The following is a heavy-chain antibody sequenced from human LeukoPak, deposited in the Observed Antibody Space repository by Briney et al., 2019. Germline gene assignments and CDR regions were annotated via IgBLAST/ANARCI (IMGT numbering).Heavy chain of an antibody. Sequence: PSETLSLTCAVYGGSFSGYCWSWIRQPPGKGLEWIGEINHSGSTNYNPSLKSRVTISVDTSKNQFSLKLSSVTAADTAVYYCARGRLLDYWGQGTLVTVSS. D-gene: IGHD5-12*01. CDR2: INHSGST. CDR1: GGSFSGYC. CDR3: ARGRLLDY. V-gene: IGHV4-34*01. J-gene: IGHJ4*02.